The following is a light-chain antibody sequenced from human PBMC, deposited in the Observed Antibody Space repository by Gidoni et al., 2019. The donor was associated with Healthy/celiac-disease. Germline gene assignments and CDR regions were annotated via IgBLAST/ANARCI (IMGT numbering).Light chain of an antibody. CDR1: QSLLHSNGYNY. J-gene: IGKJ3*01. V-gene: IGKV2-28*01. Sequence: IVMTQSPLYLPVTPGEPASISCRSSQSLLHSNGYNYLDWYLQKPGQSPQLLIYLGSNRASGVPDRFSGSGSGTDFTLKSSRVEAEDVGVYYCMQALQTPFTFGPGTKVDIK. CDR3: MQALQTPFT. CDR2: LGS.